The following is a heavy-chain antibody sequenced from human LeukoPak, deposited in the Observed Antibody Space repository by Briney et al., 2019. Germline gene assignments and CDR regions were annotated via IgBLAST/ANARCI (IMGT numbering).Heavy chain of an antibody. V-gene: IGHV1-8*01. Sequence: ASVKVSCKASGYTFTSDINWVRQAFGQGLEWMGWMNSNTGSTGYAQQFQGRVTMTRSTSLSTAYMELSGLRSDDTAIYYCARGQVLQHCSDGSCYHFDYWGQGTLVTVSS. CDR1: GYTFTSD. D-gene: IGHD2-15*01. J-gene: IGHJ4*02. CDR2: MNSNTGST. CDR3: ARGQVLQHCSDGSCYHFDY.